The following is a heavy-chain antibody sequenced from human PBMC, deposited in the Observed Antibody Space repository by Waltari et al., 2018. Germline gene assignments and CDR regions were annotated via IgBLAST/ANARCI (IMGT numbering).Heavy chain of an antibody. V-gene: IGHV1-69*04. J-gene: IGHJ4*02. Sequence: QVQLVQSGAEVKKPGSSVNVACKASGGTFSSYAISWVRQAPGQGLEWMGGIIPILGIANYAQKLQGRVTITADESTSTAYMELSSLRSEDTAVYYCARERDGDYFDYWGQGTLVTVSS. CDR3: ARERDGDYFDY. CDR2: IIPILGIA. D-gene: IGHD4-17*01. CDR1: GGTFSSYA.